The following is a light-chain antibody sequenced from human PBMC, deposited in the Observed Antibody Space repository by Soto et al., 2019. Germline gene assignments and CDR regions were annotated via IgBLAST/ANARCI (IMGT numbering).Light chain of an antibody. V-gene: IGKV2-28*01. J-gene: IGKJ4*01. Sequence: VVVTQSPLSLPVTPGEPSSMSCRASQILLHTNGINYLHWYLQKPGQSPQLLIYLGSHRASGVPSRFSGSGSGTEFTLTISSLQPDDFATYYCQPYNIYPLIFGGGTKVDIK. CDR1: QILLHTNGINY. CDR3: QPYNIYPLI. CDR2: LGS.